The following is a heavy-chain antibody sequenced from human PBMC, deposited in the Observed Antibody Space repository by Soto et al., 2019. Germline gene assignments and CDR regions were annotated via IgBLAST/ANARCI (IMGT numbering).Heavy chain of an antibody. J-gene: IGHJ4*02. D-gene: IGHD3-22*01. CDR2: ISSSSSTI. Sequence: GGSLRLSCAASGFTFSNYNMNWVRQAPGKGLEWVSSISSSSSTIYYADSVKGRFTISRDNAKNSLYLQVNSLRDEDTAVYYCASRYYYDSSGYYYPYYYWGQGTLVTVSS. CDR3: ASRYYYDSSGYYYPYYY. CDR1: GFTFSNYN. V-gene: IGHV3-48*02.